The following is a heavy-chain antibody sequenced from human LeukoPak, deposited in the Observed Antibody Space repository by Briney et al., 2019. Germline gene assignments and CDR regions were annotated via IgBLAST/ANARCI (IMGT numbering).Heavy chain of an antibody. D-gene: IGHD6-19*01. J-gene: IGHJ4*02. CDR2: INPDGTEK. Sequence: PGGSLRLSCAASGFSFSNHWMIWVRRAPGKGLEWVATINPDGTEKRYVDSVKGRFTISRDNGKNSLYLQMSSLRAEDTAVYYCVRDDRGIAVGSRDHGAQGSLVTVSS. CDR3: VRDDRGIAVGSRDH. CDR1: GFSFSNHW. V-gene: IGHV3-7*03.